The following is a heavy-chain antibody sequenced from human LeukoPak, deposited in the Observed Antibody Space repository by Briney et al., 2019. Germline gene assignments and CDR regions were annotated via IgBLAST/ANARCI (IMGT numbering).Heavy chain of an antibody. CDR3: AFGTSGRIVSPFDY. CDR1: GFTFANYA. V-gene: IGHV3-23*01. Sequence: GGSLRLSCVASGFTFANYAMSWVRQAPGKGLQWVSVISGSGGNTYYADSVKGRFTISRDNSKNTLYLQMNSLRAEDTAVYYCAFGTSGRIVSPFDYWGQGTRVTVSS. CDR2: ISGSGGNT. D-gene: IGHD1-26*01. J-gene: IGHJ4*02.